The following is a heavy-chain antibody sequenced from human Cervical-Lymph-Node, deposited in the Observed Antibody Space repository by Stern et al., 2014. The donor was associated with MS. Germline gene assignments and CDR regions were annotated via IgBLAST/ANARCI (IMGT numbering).Heavy chain of an antibody. CDR2: INPNSGGT. Sequence: QMQLVQSGAEVKKPGASVKVSCKASGYTFIGYYIHWVRQAPGQGLEWMGWINPNSGGTNYAQKFQGRVTMTGDTSISTAYMDLSRLKSDDTAVYYCARPTYDFSSGSYFDYWGQGTLVTVSS. J-gene: IGHJ4*02. CDR1: GYTFIGYY. CDR3: ARPTYDFSSGSYFDY. D-gene: IGHD3-3*01. V-gene: IGHV1-2*02.